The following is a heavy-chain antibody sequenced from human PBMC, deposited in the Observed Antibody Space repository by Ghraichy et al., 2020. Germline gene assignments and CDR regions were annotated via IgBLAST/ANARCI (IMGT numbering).Heavy chain of an antibody. J-gene: IGHJ4*02. CDR3: AKDVGGILWFGELLSLDY. D-gene: IGHD3-10*01. V-gene: IGHV3-23*01. CDR2: ISGSGGST. CDR1: GFTFSSYA. Sequence: GESLNISCAASGFTFSSYAMSWVRQAPGKGLEWVSAISGSGGSTYYADSVKGRFTISRDNSKNTLYLQMNSLRAEDTAVYYCAKDVGGILWFGELLSLDYWGQGTLVTVSS.